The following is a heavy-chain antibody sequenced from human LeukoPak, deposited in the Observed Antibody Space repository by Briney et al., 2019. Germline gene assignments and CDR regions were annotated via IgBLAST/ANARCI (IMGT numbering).Heavy chain of an antibody. V-gene: IGHV7-4-1*02. CDR3: ARQQLVLYYYGMDV. CDR2: INTNTGNP. Sequence: ASVKVSCKASGYTFTSYAMNWVRQAPGQGLEWMGWINTNTGNPTYAQGFTGRFVFSLDTSVSTAYLRITSLKADDAAVYYCARQQLVLYYYGMDVWGQGTTVTVSS. J-gene: IGHJ6*02. D-gene: IGHD6-13*01. CDR1: GYTFTSYA.